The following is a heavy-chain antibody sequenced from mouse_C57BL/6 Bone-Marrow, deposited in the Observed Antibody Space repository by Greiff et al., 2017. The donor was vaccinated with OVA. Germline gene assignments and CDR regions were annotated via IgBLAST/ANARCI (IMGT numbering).Heavy chain of an antibody. V-gene: IGHV7-1*01. CDR2: RRNKANDYTT. CDR1: GFTFSDFY. Sequence: EVKLVESGGGLVQSGRSLRLSCATSGFTFSDFYMEWVRQAPGKGLEWIAARRNKANDYTTEYSASVKGRFIVSRDTSQSILYLQMNALRAEDTAIYYCARDEIGRGDFADWGQGTLVTVSA. CDR3: ARDEIGRGDFAD. D-gene: IGHD3-1*01. J-gene: IGHJ3*01.